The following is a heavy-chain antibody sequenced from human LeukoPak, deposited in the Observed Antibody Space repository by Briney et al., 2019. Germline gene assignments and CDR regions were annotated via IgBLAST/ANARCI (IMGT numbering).Heavy chain of an antibody. J-gene: IGHJ4*02. CDR1: GGTFSSYA. Sequence: ASVTVSLKSSGGTFSSYAISWVRQPPAQGLEWMGGIIPNCGTANYAQKFQGRVTITTDESTSTVYMELSSLRSEDTAVYYCASGWGYCSNYFDYWGQGTLVTVSS. CDR2: IIPNCGTA. D-gene: IGHD2-2*01. V-gene: IGHV1-69*05. CDR3: ASGWGYCSNYFDY.